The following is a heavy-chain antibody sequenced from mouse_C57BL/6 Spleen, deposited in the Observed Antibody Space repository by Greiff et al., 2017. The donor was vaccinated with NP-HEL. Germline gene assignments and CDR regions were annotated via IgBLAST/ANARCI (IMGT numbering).Heavy chain of an antibody. D-gene: IGHD4-1*01. V-gene: IGHV1-61*01. J-gene: IGHJ4*01. Sequence: QVQLQQPGAELVRPGSSVKLSCKASGYTFTSYWVDWVKQRPGQGLEWIGNIYPSDSETHYNQKFKDKATLTVDKSSSTAYMQLSSLTSEDSAVYYCARGAGTDYAMDYWGQGTSVTVSS. CDR1: GYTFTSYW. CDR3: ARGAGTDYAMDY. CDR2: IYPSDSET.